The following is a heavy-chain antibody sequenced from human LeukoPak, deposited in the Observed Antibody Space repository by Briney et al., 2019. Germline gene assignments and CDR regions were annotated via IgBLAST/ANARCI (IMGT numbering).Heavy chain of an antibody. CDR2: IYSSGSA. V-gene: IGHV4-59*08. CDR1: GASINNNF. J-gene: IGHJ4*02. D-gene: IGHD6-19*01. CDR3: ARSWAVAGYVDY. Sequence: SETLSLTCTVSGASINNNFWTWIRQPPGKGLEWIGYIYSSGSANYNPSLKSRVIISGDTSKNQISLNLTSVTAADTAVYYCARSWAVAGYVDYWGQGTLVTVSS.